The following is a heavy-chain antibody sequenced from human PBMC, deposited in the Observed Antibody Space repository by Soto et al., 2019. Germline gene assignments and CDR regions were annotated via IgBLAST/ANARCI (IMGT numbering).Heavy chain of an antibody. J-gene: IGHJ4*02. Sequence: EVQVVESGGGLVQPGGSLRLSCAASGFTFSLYNMNWVRQAPGKGLEWVAYVSSSSSIIYYADSVKGRFTISRDDAKNSLYLQMNSLGAEDTAVYFCARDKKASWYTRYFDSWGLGTLVTVSS. D-gene: IGHD6-13*01. V-gene: IGHV3-48*01. CDR2: VSSSSSII. CDR3: ARDKKASWYTRYFDS. CDR1: GFTFSLYN.